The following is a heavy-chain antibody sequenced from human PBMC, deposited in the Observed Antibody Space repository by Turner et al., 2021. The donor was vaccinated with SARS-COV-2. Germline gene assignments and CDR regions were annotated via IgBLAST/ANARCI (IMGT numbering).Heavy chain of an antibody. Sequence: EVQLVETGGGLIQPGGSLRLSCAASEFTVSSNYMSWVRQAPGKGLEWVSVIYSGGSTYYADSVKGRFTISRDKSKNTLYLQMNSLRAEDTAVYYCARDWGEYYFDYWGQGTLVTVSS. CDR3: ARDWGEYYFDY. CDR1: EFTVSSNY. J-gene: IGHJ4*02. CDR2: IYSGGST. V-gene: IGHV3-53*02. D-gene: IGHD3-16*01.